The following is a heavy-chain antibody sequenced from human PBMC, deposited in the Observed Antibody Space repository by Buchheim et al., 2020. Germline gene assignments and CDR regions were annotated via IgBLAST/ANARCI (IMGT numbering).Heavy chain of an antibody. Sequence: QVQLQESGPGLVKPSETLSLTCTVSGGPISSYYWSWIRQPPGKGLEWIGYIYYSGSTNYNPSLKSRLIISVDTSMNQFSLKLSSVTAADTAVYYCAREAIYCSSTSCYGWFDPWGQGTL. CDR1: GGPISSYY. J-gene: IGHJ5*02. CDR3: AREAIYCSSTSCYGWFDP. V-gene: IGHV4-59*01. CDR2: IYYSGST. D-gene: IGHD2-2*01.